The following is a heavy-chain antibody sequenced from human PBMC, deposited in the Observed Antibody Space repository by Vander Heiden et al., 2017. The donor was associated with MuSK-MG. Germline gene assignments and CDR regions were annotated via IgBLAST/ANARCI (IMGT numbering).Heavy chain of an antibody. CDR2: IYTSGST. CDR3: ARDLYGGNPFSYYYYMDV. D-gene: IGHD4-17*01. V-gene: IGHV4-4*07. CDR1: GGSISRYY. Sequence: QVQLQESGPGLVTPSETLSLTCTVSGGSISRYYWSWIRQPAGKGLEWIGRIYTSGSTNYNPSLKSRVTMSVDTSKNQFSLKLSSVTAADTAVYYCARDLYGGNPFSYYYYMDVWGKGTTVTVSS. J-gene: IGHJ6*03.